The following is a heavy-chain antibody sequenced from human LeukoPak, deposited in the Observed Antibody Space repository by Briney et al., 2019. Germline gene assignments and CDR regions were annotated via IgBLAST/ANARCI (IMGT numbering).Heavy chain of an antibody. CDR1: GFTFSSYW. Sequence: PGGSLRLSCAASGFTFSSYWMSWVRQAPGKGLEWVANIKQDGSEKYYVGSVKGQFTISRDNAKNSLYLQMNSLRAEDTAVYYCARTPDIVVVVAATRREDYYYGMDVWGQGTTVTVSS. J-gene: IGHJ6*02. V-gene: IGHV3-7*03. D-gene: IGHD2-15*01. CDR2: IKQDGSEK. CDR3: ARTPDIVVVVAATRREDYYYGMDV.